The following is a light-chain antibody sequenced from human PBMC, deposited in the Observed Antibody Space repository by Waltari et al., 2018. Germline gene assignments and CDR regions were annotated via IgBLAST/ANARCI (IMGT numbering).Light chain of an antibody. CDR2: STD. Sequence: HTVVTQEPSFSVSPGGTVTLTFGLSSGSVSSSYYPTWYQQTPGQAPRTLTHSTDTRSSGVPDRFSGSILGNKAALTITGAQADDESDYHCMLHMESGIYVFGTGTKVTVL. J-gene: IGLJ1*01. V-gene: IGLV8-61*01. CDR1: SGSVSSSYY. CDR3: MLHMESGIYV.